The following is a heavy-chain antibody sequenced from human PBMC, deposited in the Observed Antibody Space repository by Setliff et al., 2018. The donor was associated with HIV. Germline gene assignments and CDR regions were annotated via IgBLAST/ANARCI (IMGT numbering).Heavy chain of an antibody. D-gene: IGHD6-13*01. J-gene: IGHJ4*02. CDR3: ARDTRIAATGTYYFDY. CDR2: IYYSGST. V-gene: IGHV4-31*03. CDR1: GVSVSSGGYY. Sequence: PSETLSLTCTVSGVSVSSGGYYWSWIRQHPGKGLEWIGYIYYSGSTYYNPSLKSRVTISVDTSKNQFSLKLSSVTAADTAVYYCARDTRIAATGTYYFDYWGQGTLVTVSS.